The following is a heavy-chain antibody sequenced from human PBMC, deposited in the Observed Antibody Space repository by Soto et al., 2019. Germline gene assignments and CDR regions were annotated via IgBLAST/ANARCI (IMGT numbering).Heavy chain of an antibody. Sequence: QVQLVQSGAEVKKPGSSVKVSCKASGGTFSSYAISWVRQAPGQGLEWMGGIIPIFGTANYAQKFQGRVTIPAADSPSTAALELSSLGSEHSAVYYSAMPDSYGSGRYDDGPWGMDVWGQGTTVTVA. CDR1: GGTFSSYA. V-gene: IGHV1-69*12. D-gene: IGHD3-10*01. CDR2: IIPIFGTA. CDR3: AMPDSYGSGRYDDGPWGMDV. J-gene: IGHJ6*02.